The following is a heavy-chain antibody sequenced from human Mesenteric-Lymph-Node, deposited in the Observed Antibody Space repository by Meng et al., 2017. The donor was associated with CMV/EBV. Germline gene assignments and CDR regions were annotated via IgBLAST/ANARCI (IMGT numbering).Heavy chain of an antibody. J-gene: IGHJ4*02. CDR3: AKYYDSSGYSFGKHYFDY. D-gene: IGHD3-22*01. CDR2: IYSGDSST. CDR1: GFTFSDSN. Sequence: GESLKISCAVSGFTFSDSNMSWVRQAPGKGLEWVSLIYSGDSSTHYADSVKGRFIIFRDNSKNTLYLQMSSLRAEDTAVYYCAKYYDSSGYSFGKHYFDYWGQGTLVTVSS. V-gene: IGHV3-23*03.